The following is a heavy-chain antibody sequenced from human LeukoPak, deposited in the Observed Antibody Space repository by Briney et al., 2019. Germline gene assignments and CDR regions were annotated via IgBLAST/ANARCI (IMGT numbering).Heavy chain of an antibody. D-gene: IGHD3-22*01. Sequence: GESLKISCKGSGYSFTTYWIGRVRQMPGKGLEWMGIIYPGDSDTRYRPSFQGQVTISADKSISTAHLQWSSLKASDTAMYYCARRGRRYYDSSGLGAFDIWGQGTMVTVSS. V-gene: IGHV5-51*01. J-gene: IGHJ3*02. CDR2: IYPGDSDT. CDR1: GYSFTTYW. CDR3: ARRGRRYYDSSGLGAFDI.